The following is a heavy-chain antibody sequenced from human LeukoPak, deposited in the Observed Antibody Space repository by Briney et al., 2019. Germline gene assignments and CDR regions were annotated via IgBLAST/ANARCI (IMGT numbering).Heavy chain of an antibody. CDR1: GYRFTSYW. V-gene: IGHV5-10-1*01. D-gene: IGHD3-10*01. CDR2: IDPSDSYT. J-gene: IGHJ4*02. Sequence: GASLEISCQGSGYRFTSYWISRVRQLPGKGQERMGRIDPSDSYTNYSPSFQGHVTISADKSISTAYLQWSSLKASDTAMYYCARAYGSGSYSGYWGQGTLVTVSS. CDR3: ARAYGSGSYSGY.